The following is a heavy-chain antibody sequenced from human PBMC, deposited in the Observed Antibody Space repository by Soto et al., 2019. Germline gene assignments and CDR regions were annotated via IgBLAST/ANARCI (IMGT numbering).Heavy chain of an antibody. CDR2: IRSKAYGGTT. CDR3: TREKNTAMGLVDY. D-gene: IGHD5-18*01. J-gene: IGHJ4*02. Sequence: GSLRLSRTASGFTFGDYSMSWFRQAPGKGLEWVGFIRSKAYGGTTEYAASVKGRFTISRDDSKSIAYLQMNSLKTEDTAVYYCTREKNTAMGLVDYWGKGTLVTFYS. CDR1: GFTFGDYS. V-gene: IGHV3-49*03.